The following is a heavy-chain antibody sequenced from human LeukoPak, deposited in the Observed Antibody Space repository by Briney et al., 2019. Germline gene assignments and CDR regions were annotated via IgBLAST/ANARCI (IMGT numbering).Heavy chain of an antibody. D-gene: IGHD4-17*01. CDR2: IYYSGST. CDR3: ARVSRDYGDLYYFDY. V-gene: IGHV4-31*03. J-gene: IGHJ4*02. Sequence: PSETLSLTCTVPGGSISSGGYYWSWIRQHPGKGLEWIGYIYYSGSTYYNPSLKSRVTISVDTSKNQFSLKLSSVTAADTAVYYCARVSRDYGDLYYFDYWGQGTLVTVSS. CDR1: GGSISSGGYY.